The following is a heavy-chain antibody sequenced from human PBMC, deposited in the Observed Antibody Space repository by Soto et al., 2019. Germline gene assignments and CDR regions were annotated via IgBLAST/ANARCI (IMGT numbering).Heavy chain of an antibody. CDR2: INPSGGTT. CDR3: ASGHCSGGSCTGPSEY. D-gene: IGHD2-15*01. Sequence: GASVKVSCKASGYTFTSYYMHWVRQAPGQGLEWMGIINPSGGTTSYAQKFQGRVTMTRDTSTSTVYMELSSLRSEDTAVYYCASGHCSGGSCTGPSEYWGQGTLVTVSS. CDR1: GYTFTSYY. J-gene: IGHJ4*02. V-gene: IGHV1-46*03.